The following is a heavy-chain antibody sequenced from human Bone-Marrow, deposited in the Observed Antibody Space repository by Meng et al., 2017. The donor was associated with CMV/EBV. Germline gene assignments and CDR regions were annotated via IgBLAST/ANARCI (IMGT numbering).Heavy chain of an antibody. CDR1: GFTFSSCA. D-gene: IGHD3-16*01. Sequence: LSCAGSGFTFSSCAMRWVRQAPGKGLGWVSAISGSGGRTYYVDSVKGRFTISRDNSKNTLYLQMNSLRAEDTAVYYCAKGEGEGFDYWGQGTLVTVSS. V-gene: IGHV3-23*01. CDR2: ISGSGGRT. J-gene: IGHJ4*02. CDR3: AKGEGEGFDY.